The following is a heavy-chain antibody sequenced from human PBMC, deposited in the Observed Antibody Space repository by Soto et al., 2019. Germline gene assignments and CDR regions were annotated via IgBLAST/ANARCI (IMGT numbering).Heavy chain of an antibody. Sequence: LETLSLTCTVSGGSVNTAPYHWSWIRQSPRNGLEWIGNIYYTGSTNYNPSFESRVAISLDTSNKQFSLRLTSLTAADTAVYFCARDHHSYYDTSGYYPYFDFWGQGTLVTVSS. CDR3: ARDHHSYYDTSGYYPYFDF. CDR2: IYYTGST. J-gene: IGHJ4*02. CDR1: GGSVNTAPYH. V-gene: IGHV4-61*01. D-gene: IGHD3-22*01.